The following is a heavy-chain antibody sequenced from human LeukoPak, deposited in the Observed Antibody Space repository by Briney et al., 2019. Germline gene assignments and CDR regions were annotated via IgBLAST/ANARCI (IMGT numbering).Heavy chain of an antibody. D-gene: IGHD2-2*02. CDR1: GFTFSSYS. Sequence: GGSLRPSCAASGFTFSSYSMNWVRQAPGKGLEWVSYISSSSSTIYYADSVKGRFTISRDNAKNSLYLQMNSLRDEDTAVYYCARDSLGYCSSTSCYTGYYYYYGMDVWGQGTTVTVSS. CDR2: ISSSSSTI. V-gene: IGHV3-48*02. CDR3: ARDSLGYCSSTSCYTGYYYYYGMDV. J-gene: IGHJ6*02.